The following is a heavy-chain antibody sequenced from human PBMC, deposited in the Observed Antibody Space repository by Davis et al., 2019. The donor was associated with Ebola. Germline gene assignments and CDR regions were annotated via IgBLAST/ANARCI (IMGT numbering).Heavy chain of an antibody. CDR2: IYSSGRT. J-gene: IGHJ4*02. Sequence: MPSETLSLTCTVSGGSINSETYYWSWIRQPPGKGLEWIGYIYSSGRTNYNPSLKSRITMSMDTSRSQFSLKLRSVTAADAAVYYCARGPPYYDVLTGDPQWGQGTQVTVSS. D-gene: IGHD3-9*01. CDR3: ARGPPYYDVLTGDPQ. CDR1: GGSINSETYY. V-gene: IGHV4-61*01.